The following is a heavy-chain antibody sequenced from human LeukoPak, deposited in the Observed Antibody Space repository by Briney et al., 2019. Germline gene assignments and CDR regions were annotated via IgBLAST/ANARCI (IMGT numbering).Heavy chain of an antibody. CDR2: ISAYNGNT. D-gene: IGHD3-3*01. Sequence: ASVKVSCKASGYTFTSYGISWVRQAPGQGLEWMGWISAYNGNTNYAQKLQGRVTMTTDPSTSTAYMELRSLRSDHTAVYYCARRPQYYDFWSGYYTTNRLDYWGQGTLVTVSS. J-gene: IGHJ4*02. V-gene: IGHV1-18*01. CDR1: GYTFTSYG. CDR3: ARRPQYYDFWSGYYTTNRLDY.